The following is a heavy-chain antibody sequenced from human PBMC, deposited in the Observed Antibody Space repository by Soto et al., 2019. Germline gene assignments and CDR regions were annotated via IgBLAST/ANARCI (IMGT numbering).Heavy chain of an antibody. J-gene: IGHJ4*02. CDR1: GVSISSGDYY. CDR3: ARRYGGNLDY. D-gene: IGHD1-26*01. Sequence: SETLSLTCTVSGVSISSGDYYWSWIRQTPGKGLEWIGYIYYSENTYYNPSLKSRVAISGDTSKNQFSLRLYSVTAADTAVYYCARRYGGNLDYWGQGTLVTVSS. V-gene: IGHV4-30-4*01. CDR2: IYYSENT.